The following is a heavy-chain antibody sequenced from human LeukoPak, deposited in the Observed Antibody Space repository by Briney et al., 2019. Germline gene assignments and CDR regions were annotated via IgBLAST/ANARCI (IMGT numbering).Heavy chain of an antibody. V-gene: IGHV1-8*01. Sequence: ASVKVSCKASGFTFTSYDINWVRQAPGQGLEWMGWMMPNSGDTVYAQKFQGRVTMTKNISISTAYMELSSLRSEDTAVYYCARSSVYCSGDGGHSPLDYWGQGTLVTVSS. CDR2: MMPNSGDT. CDR1: GFTFTSYD. J-gene: IGHJ4*02. CDR3: ARSSVYCSGDGGHSPLDY. D-gene: IGHD2-15*01.